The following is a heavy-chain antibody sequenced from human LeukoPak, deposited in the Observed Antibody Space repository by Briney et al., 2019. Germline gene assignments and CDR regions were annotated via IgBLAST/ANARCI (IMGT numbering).Heavy chain of an antibody. V-gene: IGHV1-69*05. CDR1: GGTFSSYA. Sequence: PGASVKVSCKASGGTFSSYAISWVRQAPGQGLEWMGGIIPIFGTANYAQKFQGRVTITTDESTSTAYMELGSLRSEDTAVYYCARAPPSGTYLGYFDYWGQGTLVTVSS. J-gene: IGHJ4*02. D-gene: IGHD1-26*01. CDR2: IIPIFGTA. CDR3: ARAPPSGTYLGYFDY.